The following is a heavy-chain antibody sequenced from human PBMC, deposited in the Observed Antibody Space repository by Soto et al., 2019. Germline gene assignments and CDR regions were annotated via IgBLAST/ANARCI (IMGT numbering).Heavy chain of an antibody. CDR3: ARETQDYDILTGYYTAVAFDI. CDR1: GGSMSGGAYY. Sequence: SEALSVTWSGSGGSMSGGAYYWGCMRRAPGQGLEWIASFFIGGNTYYNPSLKSRVTISVDTSKNQFSLKLSSVTAADTAVYYCARETQDYDILTGYYTAVAFDIWGQGTMVT. D-gene: IGHD3-9*01. V-gene: IGHV4-39*07. J-gene: IGHJ3*02. CDR2: FFIGGNT.